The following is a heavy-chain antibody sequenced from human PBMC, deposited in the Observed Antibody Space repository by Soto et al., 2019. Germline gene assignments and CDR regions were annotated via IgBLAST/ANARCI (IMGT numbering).Heavy chain of an antibody. J-gene: IGHJ4*02. Sequence: PSETLSLTCTVSGGSISRSSYYWGWIRQPPGKGLEWIGSIYYSGSTYYNPSLKSRVTISVDTSKNQFSLKLSSVTAADTAVYYCARDYGDNLSYYLDYLGQGTLVTVSS. CDR2: IYYSGST. V-gene: IGHV4-39*02. CDR3: ARDYGDNLSYYLDY. CDR1: GGSISRSSYY. D-gene: IGHD4-17*01.